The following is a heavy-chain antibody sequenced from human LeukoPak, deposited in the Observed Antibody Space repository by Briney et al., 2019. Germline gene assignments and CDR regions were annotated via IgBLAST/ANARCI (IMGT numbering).Heavy chain of an antibody. V-gene: IGHV4-39*01. Sequence: SETLSLTCTVSGGSISSSSYYWGWIRQPPGKGLEWIGSIYYSGSTYYNPSLKSRVTISVDTSKNQFSLKLSSVTAANTAVYYCARPAENDAFDIWGQGTMVTVSS. CDR3: ARPAENDAFDI. J-gene: IGHJ3*02. CDR1: GGSISSSSYY. CDR2: IYYSGST.